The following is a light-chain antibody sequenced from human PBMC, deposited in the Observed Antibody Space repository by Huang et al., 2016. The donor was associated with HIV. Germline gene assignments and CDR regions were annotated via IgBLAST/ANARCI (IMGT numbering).Light chain of an antibody. CDR2: GTS. CDR1: QNIIKW. J-gene: IGKJ4*01. V-gene: IGKV1D-12*01. Sequence: DIQMTQSPASVSASVGDRVTITCRASQNIIKWLAWYQVKPGKAPKLLISGTSTLQSGVPSRFSGSGSGTDFTLTVSSLHLEDFATYYCQQVYSFPLTFGGGTKVEI. CDR3: QQVYSFPLT.